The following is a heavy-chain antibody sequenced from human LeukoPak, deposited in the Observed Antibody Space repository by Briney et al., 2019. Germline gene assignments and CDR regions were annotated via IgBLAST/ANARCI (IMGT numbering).Heavy chain of an antibody. CDR2: MNPNSGNT. D-gene: IGHD6-19*01. Sequence: ASVKVSCKASGYTFTSYDINWVRQATGQGLEWMGWMNPNSGNTGYAQKFQGRVTMTRNTSISTAYMELSSLRSEDTAVYYCARELGQWLLPTYYYYYYGMDVWGQGTTVTVSS. CDR1: GYTFTSYD. J-gene: IGHJ6*02. CDR3: ARELGQWLLPTYYYYYYGMDV. V-gene: IGHV1-8*01.